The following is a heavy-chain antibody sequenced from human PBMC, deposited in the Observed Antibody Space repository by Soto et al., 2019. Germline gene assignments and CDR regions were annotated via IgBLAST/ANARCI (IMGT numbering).Heavy chain of an antibody. V-gene: IGHV3-48*01. CDR1: GFTFSSYS. D-gene: IGHD6-13*01. CDR3: ARGRGAAAAYRYYYYYYMDV. J-gene: IGHJ6*03. CDR2: ISSSSSTI. Sequence: GGSLRLSCAASGFTFSSYSMNWVRQAPGKGLEWVSSISSSSSTIYYADSVKGRFTISRDNAKNSLYLQMNSLRAEDTAVYYFARGRGAAAAYRYYYYYYMDVWGKGTTVTVSS.